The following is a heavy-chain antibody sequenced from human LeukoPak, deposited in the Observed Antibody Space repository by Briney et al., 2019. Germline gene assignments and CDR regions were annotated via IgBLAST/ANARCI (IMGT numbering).Heavy chain of an antibody. CDR3: ARLSPPDIVVVPPGPRSHYYYYYMDA. D-gene: IGHD2-2*01. CDR1: GGSISSSSYY. J-gene: IGHJ6*03. V-gene: IGHV4-39*01. CDR2: IYYSGST. Sequence: SETLSLTCTVSGGSISSSSYYWGWIRQPPGKGLEWIGSIYYSGSTYYNPSLKSRVTISVDTSKNQFSLKLSSVTAADTAVYYCARLSPPDIVVVPPGPRSHYYYYYMDAWGKGTTVTVSS.